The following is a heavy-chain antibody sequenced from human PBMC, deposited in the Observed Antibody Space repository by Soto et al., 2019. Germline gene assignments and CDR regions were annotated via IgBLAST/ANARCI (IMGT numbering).Heavy chain of an antibody. V-gene: IGHV1-46*01. CDR1: GFTFTTYY. CDR2: IDPSGGST. J-gene: IGHJ4*02. CDR3: ARVPYDIIGYYAF. Sequence: ASVKISCKTSGFTFTTYYIHWVRQAPGQGLEWMGMIDPSGGSTTYAQKFQGRITMTSDMSTSTVYMELSSLRSEDTAVYYCARVPYDIIGYYAFWGQGTLVTVSS. D-gene: IGHD3-22*01.